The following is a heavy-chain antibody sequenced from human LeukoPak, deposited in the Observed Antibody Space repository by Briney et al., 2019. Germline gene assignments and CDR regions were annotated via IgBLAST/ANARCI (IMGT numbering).Heavy chain of an antibody. V-gene: IGHV1-69*05. J-gene: IGHJ6*03. CDR2: IIPIFGTA. D-gene: IGHD2-2*02. CDR1: GGTFSSYA. CDR3: ANSEIVVVPAAIRGYYYYMDV. Sequence: ASVKVSCKASGGTFSSYAISWVRQAPGQGLEWMGGIIPIFGTADYAQKFQGRVTITTDESTSTAYMELSSLRSEDTAVYYCANSEIVVVPAAIRGYYYYMDVWGKGTTVTVSS.